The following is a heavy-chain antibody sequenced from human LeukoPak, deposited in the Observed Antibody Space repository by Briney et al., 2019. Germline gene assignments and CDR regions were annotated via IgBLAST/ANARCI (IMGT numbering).Heavy chain of an antibody. CDR2: ISGSSSFI. D-gene: IGHD1-1*01. CDR1: GFTFSRYN. J-gene: IGHJ4*02. Sequence: GGSLRLSCAASGFTFSRYNMNWVRQAPGKGLEWVSAISGSSSFIYDADSVKGRFTISRDNAKNSLYLQLNSLRAEDTAVYYCARGGAGTMGFNFDYGGRGTLVTVS. V-gene: IGHV3-21*01. CDR3: ARGGAGTMGFNFDY.